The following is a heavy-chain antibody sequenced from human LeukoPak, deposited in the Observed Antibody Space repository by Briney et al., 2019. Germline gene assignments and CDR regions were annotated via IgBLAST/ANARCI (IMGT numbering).Heavy chain of an antibody. CDR3: ARASYSGSDLTLYFDY. CDR2: ISAYNGNT. D-gene: IGHD5-12*01. V-gene: IGHV1-18*01. CDR1: GYTFTSYG. Sequence: ASVKVSCKASGYTFTSYGISWVRQAPGQGLEWMGWISAYNGNTNYAQKLQGRVTMTTDTSTSTAYMELRSLRSDDTAVYFCARASYSGSDLTLYFDYWGQGTLVTVSS. J-gene: IGHJ4*02.